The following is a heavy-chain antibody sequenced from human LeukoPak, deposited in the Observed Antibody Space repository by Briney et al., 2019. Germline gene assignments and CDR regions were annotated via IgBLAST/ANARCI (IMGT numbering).Heavy chain of an antibody. D-gene: IGHD2-15*01. CDR2: ISGSGGST. Sequence: PGESLRLSCAASGFTFSSYAMSWVRQAPGKGLEWVSAISGSGGSTYYADSVKGRFTISRDNAKNSLYLQMNSLRAEDTAVYYCARDPEGECSGGSCSLYYYYGMDVWGQGTTVTVSS. CDR3: ARDPEGECSGGSCSLYYYYGMDV. CDR1: GFTFSSYA. J-gene: IGHJ6*02. V-gene: IGHV3-23*01.